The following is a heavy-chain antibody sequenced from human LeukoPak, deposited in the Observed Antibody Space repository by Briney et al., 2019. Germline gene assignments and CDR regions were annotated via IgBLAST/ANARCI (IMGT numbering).Heavy chain of an antibody. J-gene: IGHJ5*02. V-gene: IGHV4-39*01. CDR1: GGSITTNKYY. Sequence: SETLSLTCAVSGGSITTNKYYWGWIRQPPGKGLEWIGTLGIGGATDYSPSLESRVTIFGNTPKNQVSLRLSSVTAADTAVYYCARSFYGSGSYYDNWFGPWGQGTLVTVSS. D-gene: IGHD3-10*01. CDR2: LGIGGAT. CDR3: ARSFYGSGSYYDNWFGP.